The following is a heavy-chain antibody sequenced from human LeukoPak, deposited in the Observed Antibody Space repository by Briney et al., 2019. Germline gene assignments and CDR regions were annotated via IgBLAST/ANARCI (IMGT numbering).Heavy chain of an antibody. CDR2: ISYDGSNK. CDR1: GFTFSSYA. CDR3: ARGEVVVVPAAPSELDAFDI. D-gene: IGHD2-2*01. V-gene: IGHV3-30*04. Sequence: PPGRSLRLSCAASGFTFSSYAMHWVRQAPGKGLEWVAVISYDGSNKYYADSVKGRSTISRDNSKNTLYLQMNSLRAEDTAVYYCARGEVVVVPAAPSELDAFDIWGQGTMVTVSS. J-gene: IGHJ3*02.